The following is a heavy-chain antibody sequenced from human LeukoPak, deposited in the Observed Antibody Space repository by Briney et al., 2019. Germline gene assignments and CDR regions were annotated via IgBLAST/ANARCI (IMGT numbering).Heavy chain of an antibody. CDR1: GLTVSSNY. J-gene: IGHJ4*02. CDR3: ARDWAAGELLSYNDLDY. V-gene: IGHV3-30-3*01. D-gene: IGHD1-26*01. CDR2: ISYDGSNK. Sequence: PGGSLRLSCAASGLTVSSNYMSWVRQAPGKGLEWVAVISYDGSNKYYADSVKGRFTISRDNSKNTLYLQMNSLRAEDTAVYYCARDWAAGELLSYNDLDYWGQGTLVTVSS.